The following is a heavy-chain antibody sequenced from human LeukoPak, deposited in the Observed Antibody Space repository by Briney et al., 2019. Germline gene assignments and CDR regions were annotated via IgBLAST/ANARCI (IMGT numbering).Heavy chain of an antibody. V-gene: IGHV4-59*01. CDR2: IYYSGST. CDR1: GGSISSYY. CDR3: ARGGRILPVYYYYYYYMDV. Sequence: PSETLSLTCTVSGGSISSYYWSWIRQPPGKGLEWIGYIYYSGSTNYNPSLKSRVTISVDTSKNQFSLKLSSVTAADTAVYYCARGGRILPVYYYYYYYMDVWGEGTTVTVSS. J-gene: IGHJ6*03.